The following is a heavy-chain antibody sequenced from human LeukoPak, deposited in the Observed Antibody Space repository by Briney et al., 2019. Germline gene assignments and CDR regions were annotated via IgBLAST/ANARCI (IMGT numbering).Heavy chain of an antibody. CDR1: GFTFSSYA. CDR3: AKDGGYSYGYFAY. Sequence: HPGGSLRLSCAASGFTFSSYAMSWVRQAPGKGLEWVSAISGSGGSTYYADSVKGRFTISRDNSKNTLYLQMNSLRAEDTAVYYCAKDGGYSYGYFAYWGQGTLVTVSS. D-gene: IGHD5-18*01. CDR2: ISGSGGST. V-gene: IGHV3-23*01. J-gene: IGHJ4*02.